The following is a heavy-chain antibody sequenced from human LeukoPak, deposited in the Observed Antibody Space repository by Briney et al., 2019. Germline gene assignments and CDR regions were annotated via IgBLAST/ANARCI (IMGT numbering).Heavy chain of an antibody. CDR1: GSTFTDYY. CDR3: ARPLDCYSTSCYAGSFGY. J-gene: IGHJ4*02. D-gene: IGHD2-2*01. V-gene: IGHV1-2*02. CDR2: FNPNSGDT. Sequence: GASVKVSCKASGSTFTDYYMHWVRQAPGQGLEWMGWFNPNSGDTNYAQKFQGRVTTTRDTSISTAYMELSRLRSDDTAVYYCARPLDCYSTSCYAGSFGYWGQGTLVTVSS.